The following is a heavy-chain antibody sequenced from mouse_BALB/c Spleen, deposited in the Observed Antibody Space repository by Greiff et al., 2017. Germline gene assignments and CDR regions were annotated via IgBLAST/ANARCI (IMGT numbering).Heavy chain of an antibody. CDR3: ARSAGSGYFDY. V-gene: IGHV5-17*02. D-gene: IGHD4-1*01. Sequence: EVQGVESGGGLVQPGGSRKLSCAASGFTFSSFGMHWVRQAPEKGLEWVAYISSGSSTIYYADTVKGRFTISRDNPKNTLFLQMTSLRSEDTAMYYCARSAGSGYFDYWGQGTTLTVSS. J-gene: IGHJ2*01. CDR2: ISSGSSTI. CDR1: GFTFSSFG.